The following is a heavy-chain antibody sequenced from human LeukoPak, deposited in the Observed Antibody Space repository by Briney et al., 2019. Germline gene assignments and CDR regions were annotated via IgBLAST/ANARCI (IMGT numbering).Heavy chain of an antibody. Sequence: SETLSLTCSVSGYSISSGYYWGWIRQPPGKGLEWIGSIYQSGSTSYNPSLKSRVTISVDTSKNQFSLKLSSVTAADTAVYYCAREAPTDNGGGDFDYWGQGTLVTVSS. J-gene: IGHJ4*02. CDR2: IYQSGST. CDR3: AREAPTDNGGGDFDY. CDR1: GYSISSGYY. D-gene: IGHD1-14*01. V-gene: IGHV4-38-2*02.